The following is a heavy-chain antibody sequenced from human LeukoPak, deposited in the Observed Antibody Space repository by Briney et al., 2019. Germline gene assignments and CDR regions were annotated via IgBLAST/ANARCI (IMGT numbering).Heavy chain of an antibody. D-gene: IGHD6-19*01. CDR2: IYYSGST. Sequence: SETLSLTCTVSGGSISSYYLSWIRQPPGKGLEWIGYIYYSGSTNYNPSLKSRVTISVDTSKNQFSLKLSSVTAADTAVYYCARRVAVAGTETFDIWGQGTVVTVSS. CDR3: ARRVAVAGTETFDI. J-gene: IGHJ3*02. V-gene: IGHV4-59*08. CDR1: GGSISSYY.